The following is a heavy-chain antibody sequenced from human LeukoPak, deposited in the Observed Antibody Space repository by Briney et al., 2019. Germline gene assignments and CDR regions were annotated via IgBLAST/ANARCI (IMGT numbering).Heavy chain of an antibody. CDR2: VYASGIT. CDR1: GGSISSYY. CDR3: ARSSIGYCSTSSCSYFDY. D-gene: IGHD2-2*01. Sequence: PSETLSLTCTVSGGSISSYYWSWIRQPAEKGLDWIGRVYASGITNYNPSLKSRVTMSVDTSKNQFSLKLSSVTAADTAVYYCARSSIGYCSTSSCSYFDYWGQGTLVTASS. V-gene: IGHV4-4*07. J-gene: IGHJ4*02.